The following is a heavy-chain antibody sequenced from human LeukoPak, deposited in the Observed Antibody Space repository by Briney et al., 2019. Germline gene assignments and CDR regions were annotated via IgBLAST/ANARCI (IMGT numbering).Heavy chain of an antibody. CDR3: AREDYYGSGSYYNMLDY. Sequence: SVKVSCKASGGTFSSYAISWVRQAPGQGLEWMGGIIPIFGTANYAQKFQGRVTITADESTSTAYMELSSLRSEDTAVYYCAREDYYGSGSYYNMLDYWGQGTLVTVSS. V-gene: IGHV1-69*13. J-gene: IGHJ4*02. CDR1: GGTFSSYA. D-gene: IGHD3-10*01. CDR2: IIPIFGTA.